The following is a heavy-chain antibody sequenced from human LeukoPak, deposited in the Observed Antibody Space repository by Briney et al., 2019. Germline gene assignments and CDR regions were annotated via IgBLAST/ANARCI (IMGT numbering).Heavy chain of an antibody. D-gene: IGHD3-16*02. CDR2: IYVTGT. J-gene: IGHJ6*03. CDR1: GGSIGTYY. V-gene: IGHV4-59*08. Sequence: SETLSLTCTVSGGSIGTYYWSWIRQSPGKGLEWIGYIYVTGTRYNPYLQSRVTISVDRSRNQFSLKMSSVTAADTAVYYCARHIGGGIEDMDVWGKGTKVIVSS. CDR3: ARHIGGGIEDMDV.